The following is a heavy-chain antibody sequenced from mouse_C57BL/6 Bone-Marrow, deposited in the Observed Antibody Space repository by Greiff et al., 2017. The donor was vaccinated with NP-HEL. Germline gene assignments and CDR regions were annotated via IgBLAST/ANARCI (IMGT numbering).Heavy chain of an antibody. Sequence: QVQLQQPGAELVKPGASVTVSCKASGYTFTSYWMHWVKQRPGQGLEWIGRIHPSDSATTYHQQIKGKATLTVDKSSSTAYMQLSSLKSEDSAVYYCAMGANWGQGTTLTVSS. CDR2: IHPSDSAT. CDR1: GYTFTSYW. J-gene: IGHJ2*01. CDR3: AMGAN. V-gene: IGHV1-74*01.